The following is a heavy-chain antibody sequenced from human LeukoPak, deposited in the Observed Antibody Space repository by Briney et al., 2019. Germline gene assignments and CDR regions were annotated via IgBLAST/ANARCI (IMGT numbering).Heavy chain of an antibody. CDR3: ARDSAGEWEIFAFDI. CDR2: ISYDGSNK. V-gene: IGHV3-30-3*01. Sequence: PGGSLRLSCAASGFIFSSHWMGWVRQAPGKGLEWVEVISYDGSNKYYADSVKGRFTISRDNSKNTLYLQMNSLRAEDTAVYYCARDSAGEWEIFAFDIWGQGTMVTVSS. D-gene: IGHD1-26*01. CDR1: GFIFSSHW. J-gene: IGHJ3*02.